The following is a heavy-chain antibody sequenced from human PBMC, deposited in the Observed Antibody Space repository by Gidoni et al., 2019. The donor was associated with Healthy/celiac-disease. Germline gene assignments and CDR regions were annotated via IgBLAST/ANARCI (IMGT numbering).Heavy chain of an antibody. D-gene: IGHD3-10*01. CDR1: GGSFSGYY. CDR3: ARSYGSGHGFDY. CDR2: INHSGST. J-gene: IGHJ4*02. Sequence: QVQLQQWGAGLLKHSETLSLTCAVYGGSFSGYYWSWIRQPPGKGLEWIGEINHSGSTNYNPSLKSRVTISVDTSKNQFSLKLSSVTAADTAVYYCARSYGSGHGFDYWGQGTLVTVSS. V-gene: IGHV4-34*01.